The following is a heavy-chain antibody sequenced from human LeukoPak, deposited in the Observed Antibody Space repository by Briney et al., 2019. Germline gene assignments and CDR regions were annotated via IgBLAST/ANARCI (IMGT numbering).Heavy chain of an antibody. CDR1: GGSISSFY. J-gene: IGHJ6*02. CDR2: IYYSGST. CDR3: ARSLRYCSGGSCYYGMDV. V-gene: IGHV4-59*01. Sequence: SETLSLTCTVSGGSISSFYWSWIRQPPGKGLEWIGYIYYSGSTNYNPSLKSRVTISVDTSKNQFSLKLSSVTAADTAVYYCARSLRYCSGGSCYYGMDVWGQGTTVTVSS. D-gene: IGHD2-15*01.